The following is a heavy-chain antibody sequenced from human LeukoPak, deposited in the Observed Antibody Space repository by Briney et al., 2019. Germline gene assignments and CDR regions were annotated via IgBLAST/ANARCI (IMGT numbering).Heavy chain of an antibody. Sequence: GGSLRLSCAASGFSFNNYAMSWVRQAPGKRLEWVSTISSSGGSTYYADSVKGRFTISRDNSKNTLYVQMNSLRAEDTAVYYCAKDLPGFFDYWGQGIPVTVSS. CDR2: ISSSGGST. J-gene: IGHJ4*02. CDR3: AKDLPGFFDY. CDR1: GFSFNNYA. V-gene: IGHV3-23*01.